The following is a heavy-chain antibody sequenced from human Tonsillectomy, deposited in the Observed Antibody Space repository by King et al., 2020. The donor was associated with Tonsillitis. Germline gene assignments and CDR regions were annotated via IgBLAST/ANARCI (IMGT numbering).Heavy chain of an antibody. D-gene: IGHD7-27*01. J-gene: IGHJ4*02. CDR3: ARDGRELTGDCYVDY. V-gene: IGHV3-30-3*01. CDR1: GFTFSSYA. CDR2: ISYDGSNK. Sequence: VQLVESGGGVVQPGRSLRLSCAASGFTFSSYAMHWVRQAPGKGLEWVAVISYDGSNKYYADSVKGRFTISRDNSKNTLYLQMNSLRAEDTAVYYCARDGRELTGDCYVDYWGQGPLVPVSS.